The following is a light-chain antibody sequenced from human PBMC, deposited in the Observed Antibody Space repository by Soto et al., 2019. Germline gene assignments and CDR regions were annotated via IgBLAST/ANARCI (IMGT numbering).Light chain of an antibody. CDR1: QSVSSY. V-gene: IGKV3-11*01. CDR3: RQRSNWPRT. Sequence: EIVLTQSPATLSLSPGERATLSCRASQSVSSYLVWYQQKPGQAPRLLIYDASNRATGIPARFSGSGSGTDFTLTISSLEPEDFAVYDCRQRSNWPRTFGGGTKVGSN. J-gene: IGKJ4*01. CDR2: DAS.